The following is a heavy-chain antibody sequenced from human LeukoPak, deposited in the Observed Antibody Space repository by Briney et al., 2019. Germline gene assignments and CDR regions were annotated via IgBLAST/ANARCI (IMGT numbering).Heavy chain of an antibody. Sequence: SETLSLTCTVSGGSITTTNYYWAWIRQPPGEGLQWIGSVYYRGNTYSNPSLESRITMSVDTSKNQFSLRLTSVTAADTALYYCARDTVPPRNATEQKTGTYYRGLGTLVTVSS. V-gene: IGHV4-39*02. CDR2: VYYRGNT. CDR1: GGSITTTNYY. CDR3: ARDTVPPRNATEQKTGTYY. D-gene: IGHD7-27*01. J-gene: IGHJ4*01.